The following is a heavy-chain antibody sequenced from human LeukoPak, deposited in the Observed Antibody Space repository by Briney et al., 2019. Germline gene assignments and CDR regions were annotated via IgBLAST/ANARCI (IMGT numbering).Heavy chain of an antibody. Sequence: PGGSLRLSCAASGFTVSSNYMSWVRQAPGKGLEWVAFIRYDGSNKYYADSVKGRFTISRDNSKNTLYLQMNSLRAEDTAVYYCAKDAPSGYSYDYFDYWGQGTLVTVSS. CDR3: AKDAPSGYSYDYFDY. D-gene: IGHD5-18*01. CDR2: IRYDGSNK. V-gene: IGHV3-30*02. CDR1: GFTVSSNY. J-gene: IGHJ4*02.